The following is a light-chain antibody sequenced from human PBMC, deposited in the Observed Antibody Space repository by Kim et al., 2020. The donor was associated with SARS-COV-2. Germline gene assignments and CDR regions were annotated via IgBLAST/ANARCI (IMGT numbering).Light chain of an antibody. Sequence: VTISCTRSSGSIASNYVQWYQQRPGSAPTTVIYEDNQRPSGVPDRFSGSIDSSSNSASLTISGLKTEDEADYYCQSYDSSNHRVFGGGTQLTVL. CDR3: QSYDSSNHRV. CDR1: SGSIASNY. CDR2: EDN. J-gene: IGLJ2*01. V-gene: IGLV6-57*03.